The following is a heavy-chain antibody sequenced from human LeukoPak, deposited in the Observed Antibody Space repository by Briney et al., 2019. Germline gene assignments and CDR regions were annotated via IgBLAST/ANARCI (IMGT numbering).Heavy chain of an antibody. CDR2: INPNSGGT. V-gene: IGHV1-2*02. J-gene: IGHJ5*02. CDR1: GYTFTGYY. Sequence: ASVKVSCKASGYTFTGYYMHWVRQAPGQGLEWMGWINPNSGGTNYAQEFQGRVTMTRDTSISTAYMELSRLRSDDTAVYYCARDWSRGGIVVVPAAMFVPWFDPWGQGTLVTVSS. D-gene: IGHD2-2*01. CDR3: ARDWSRGGIVVVPAAMFVPWFDP.